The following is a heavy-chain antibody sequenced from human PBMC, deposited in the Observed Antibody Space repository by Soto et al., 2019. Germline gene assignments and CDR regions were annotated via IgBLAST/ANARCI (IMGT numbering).Heavy chain of an antibody. J-gene: IGHJ4*02. D-gene: IGHD1-26*01. V-gene: IGHV1-2*02. CDR1: GDTFTANY. CDR3: ARDLGKGCGSAGFDY. Sequence: QVQRLQSGAVVKKPGASVKVSFNASGDTFTANYIHWVRQAPGQGCERMGWINPKSGGTKDPQKFQGRITRSRVTSLSTVYMTLTRRTSDDPAVYYCARDLGKGCGSAGFDYWGQGTLVPVSS. CDR2: INPKSGGT.